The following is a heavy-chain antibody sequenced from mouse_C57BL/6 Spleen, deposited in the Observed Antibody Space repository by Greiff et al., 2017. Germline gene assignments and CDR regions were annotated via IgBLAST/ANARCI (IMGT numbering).Heavy chain of an antibody. J-gene: IGHJ2*01. CDR2: IDPETGGT. V-gene: IGHV1-15*01. Sequence: QVQLQQSGAELVRPGASVTLSCKASGYTFTDYEMHWVKQTPVHGLEWIGAIDPETGGTAYNQKFKGKAILTADKSSSTAYMELRSLTSEDSAVYYCTDRAITTVVAGGFDYWGQGTTLTVSS. CDR1: GYTFTDYE. D-gene: IGHD1-1*01. CDR3: TDRAITTVVAGGFDY.